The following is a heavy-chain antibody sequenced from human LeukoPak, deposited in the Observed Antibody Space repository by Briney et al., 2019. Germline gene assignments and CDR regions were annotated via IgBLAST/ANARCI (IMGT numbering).Heavy chain of an antibody. CDR2: ISSTGSNI. V-gene: IGHV3-48*03. D-gene: IGHD3-22*01. J-gene: IGHJ4*02. Sequence: GGSLRLSCAASGFTFSTYEMNWVRQAPGKGLEWVSYISSTGSNIYYADSVKGRFTISRDNAKNSLYLLMNSLRTEDTAVYYCAATYYYDGSGDYWGQGTLVTVSS. CDR1: GFTFSTYE. CDR3: AATYYYDGSGDY.